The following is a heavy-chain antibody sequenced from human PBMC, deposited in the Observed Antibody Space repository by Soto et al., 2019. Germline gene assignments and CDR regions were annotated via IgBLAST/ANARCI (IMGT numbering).Heavy chain of an antibody. J-gene: IGHJ6*02. Sequence: QVQLLQSGAEVKKPGSSVNVSCKTSGDIFSNYAITWVRQAPGQGLEWMGGIIPLFRTVNYAQTFQGRLTITADESTSTAYMELRSLRSEDTAVYYCVPLQPSTIVGRPGVDVWGQGTTVPVSS. D-gene: IGHD6-6*01. CDR2: IIPLFRTV. V-gene: IGHV1-69*01. CDR3: VPLQPSTIVGRPGVDV. CDR1: GDIFSNYA.